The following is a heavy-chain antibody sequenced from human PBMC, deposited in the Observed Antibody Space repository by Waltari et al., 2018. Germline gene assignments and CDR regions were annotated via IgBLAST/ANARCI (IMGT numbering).Heavy chain of an antibody. D-gene: IGHD1-26*01. CDR1: GDSVSSGPYF. CDR2: MFYSGTT. J-gene: IGHJ5*02. CDR3: ARDRSGTINSFDP. Sequence: QLQLQESGPRLVKPAETLSLTWTVSGDSVSSGPYFWAWIRQPPGKGLEWLGSMFYSGTTYHNSSLKSRVTISVDTSKNQVSLQLKSVTAADTAVYFCARDRSGTINSFDPWGRGTLVTVSS. V-gene: IGHV4-39*07.